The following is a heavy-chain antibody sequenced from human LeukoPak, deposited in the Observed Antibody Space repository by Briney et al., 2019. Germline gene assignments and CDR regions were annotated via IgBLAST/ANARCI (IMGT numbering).Heavy chain of an antibody. J-gene: IGHJ4*02. V-gene: IGHV4-34*01. D-gene: IGHD4-17*01. CDR1: GGSFSNYD. CDR3: ASLYGDSRAAGRSYVDY. CDR2: INHSGST. Sequence: PSETLSLTCGVYGGSFSNYDWNWIRQPPGKGLGWIGEINHSGSTSYNPSLKSRVTISLDTSKNRISLKRRSVTAAATAVYYCASLYGDSRAAGRSYVDYWGQGTLVTVSS.